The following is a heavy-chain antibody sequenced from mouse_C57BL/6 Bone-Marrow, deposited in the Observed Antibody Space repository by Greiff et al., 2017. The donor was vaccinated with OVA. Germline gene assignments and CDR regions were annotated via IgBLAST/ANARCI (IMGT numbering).Heavy chain of an antibody. D-gene: IGHD1-1*01. CDR3: ARGNYYGSTSWFGY. CDR2: FNPNNGGT. Sequence: EVQLQQSGPELVKPGTSVHISCKTSGYAFTEYTMHWVKQSHGKSLEWIGGFNPNNGGTTYNQRFKGKATLTVDKSSTTAYMELSSLTSEDSAVYYSARGNYYGSTSWFGYWGKGTLVTVST. J-gene: IGHJ3*01. V-gene: IGHV1-18*01. CDR1: GYAFTEYT.